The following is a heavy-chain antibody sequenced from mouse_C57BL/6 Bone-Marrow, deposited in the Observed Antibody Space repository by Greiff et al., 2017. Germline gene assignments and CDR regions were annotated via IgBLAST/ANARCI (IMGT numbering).Heavy chain of an antibody. Sequence: VQLVESGPGLVAPSQSLSITCTVSGFSLTSYAISWVRQPPGKGLEWLGVIWTGGGTTYNSALKSRLSISKENSKSQVCLKMNSLQTDDTARYYCARKGDYEGFAYWGQGTLVTVSA. J-gene: IGHJ3*01. CDR2: IWTGGGT. V-gene: IGHV2-9-1*01. CDR3: ARKGDYEGFAY. CDR1: GFSLTSYA. D-gene: IGHD2-4*01.